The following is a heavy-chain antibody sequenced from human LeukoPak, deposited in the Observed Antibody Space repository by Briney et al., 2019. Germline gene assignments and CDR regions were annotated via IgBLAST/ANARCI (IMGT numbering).Heavy chain of an antibody. D-gene: IGHD3-10*01. CDR1: GASISSSDRY. CDR3: ARHQEGTVRGVLYYMDV. V-gene: IGHV4-39*01. Sequence: PSETLSLTCTVSGASISSSDRYWGWIRQPPGKGLEWIESIYYSGITYHNPSLKSRVAISVDTSNNQFSLKMSSVTAADTAVYFCARHQEGTVRGVLYYMDVWGKGTTVIISS. J-gene: IGHJ6*03. CDR2: IYYSGIT.